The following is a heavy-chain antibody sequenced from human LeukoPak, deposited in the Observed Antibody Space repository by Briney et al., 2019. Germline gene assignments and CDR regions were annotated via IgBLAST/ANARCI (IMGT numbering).Heavy chain of an antibody. D-gene: IGHD3-22*01. CDR1: GGSISSYC. J-gene: IGHJ6*02. V-gene: IGHV4-4*07. CDR3: ARCPLNYYDSSGYWDYYGMDV. Sequence: PSETLSLTCTVSGGSISSYCWTWLRQPAGKGLEWIGRICTSGSTHYSPSLKSRVTMSVDTSKNQFSLKLSSVTAADTAVYYCARCPLNYYDSSGYWDYYGMDVWGQGTTVTVSS. CDR2: ICTSGST.